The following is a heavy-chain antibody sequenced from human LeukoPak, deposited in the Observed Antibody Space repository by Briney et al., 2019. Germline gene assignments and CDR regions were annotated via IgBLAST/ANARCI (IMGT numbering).Heavy chain of an antibody. CDR2: ISGSGGST. Sequence: GASLRLSCAASGFTFSSYAMSWVRHAPGKGLEWVSAISGSGGSTYYADSVKGRFTISRDNSKNTLYLQMNSLRVEDTAVYYCAKDLAPGDIWGQGTMVTVSS. D-gene: IGHD3-16*01. V-gene: IGHV3-23*01. CDR1: GFTFSSYA. J-gene: IGHJ3*02. CDR3: AKDLAPGDI.